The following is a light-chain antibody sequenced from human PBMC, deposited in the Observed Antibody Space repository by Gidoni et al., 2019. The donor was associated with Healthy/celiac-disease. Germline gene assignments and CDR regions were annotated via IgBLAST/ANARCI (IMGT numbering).Light chain of an antibody. V-gene: IGKV1-5*03. Sequence: DIQMTQSPSTLSASVGDRVTITCRASQSISSWLAWYQQKPGKAPKLLIYKASSLEIGVPSRFSGSGSGTEFTLTISSLQPDDFATYYCQQYNSYPWTFGPGTKVEIK. J-gene: IGKJ1*01. CDR1: QSISSW. CDR2: KAS. CDR3: QQYNSYPWT.